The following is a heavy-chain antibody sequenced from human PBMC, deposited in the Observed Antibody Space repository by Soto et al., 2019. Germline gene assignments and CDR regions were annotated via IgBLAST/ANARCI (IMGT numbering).Heavy chain of an antibody. D-gene: IGHD3-9*01. V-gene: IGHV4-34*01. CDR1: CLSFSCYY. Sequence: LSLTCAVYCLSFSCYYWSWIRQPPGKGLEWIGEINHSGSTNYNPSLKSRVTISVDTSKNQFSLKLSSVTAADTAVYYCARGATHYDILTGLDYWGQGTLVTVSS. J-gene: IGHJ4*02. CDR2: INHSGST. CDR3: ARGATHYDILTGLDY.